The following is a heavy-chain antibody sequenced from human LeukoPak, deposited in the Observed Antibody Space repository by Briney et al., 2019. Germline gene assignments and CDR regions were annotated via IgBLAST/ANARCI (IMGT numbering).Heavy chain of an antibody. CDR2: IYYSGST. V-gene: IGHV4-59*01. D-gene: IGHD2-21*02. Sequence: ASETLSLTCTVSGGSISSYYWSWIRQPPGKGLEWIGYIYYSGSTNYNPSLKSRVTISVDTSKSQFSLKLSSVTAADTAVYYCAREDGDQDAFDIWGQGTMVTVSS. CDR1: GGSISSYY. J-gene: IGHJ3*02. CDR3: AREDGDQDAFDI.